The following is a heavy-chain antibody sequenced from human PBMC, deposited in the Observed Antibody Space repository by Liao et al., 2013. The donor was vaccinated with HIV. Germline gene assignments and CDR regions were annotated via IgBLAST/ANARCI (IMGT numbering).Heavy chain of an antibody. J-gene: IGHJ3*01. Sequence: QVQLQESGPGLVKPSETLSLTCTVSGGSISTYYWNWIRQPAGKGLEWIGRIFITGSTHYNPSLKSRVTLSVHTSKNQFSLKLSSVTAADTAVYFCARGEVGVGATTRTAFDLWGQGTMVTVSS. V-gene: IGHV4-4*07. CDR3: ARGEVGVGATTRTAFDL. CDR1: GGSISTYY. CDR2: IFITGST. D-gene: IGHD1-26*01.